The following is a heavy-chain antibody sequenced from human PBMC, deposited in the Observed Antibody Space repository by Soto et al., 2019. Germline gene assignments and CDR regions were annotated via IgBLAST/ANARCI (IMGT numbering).Heavy chain of an antibody. CDR2: INAGNGNT. J-gene: IGHJ4*02. CDR3: ARDSGSGWPRDFDY. CDR1: GYTVTIYA. V-gene: IGHV1-3*01. D-gene: IGHD6-19*01. Sequence: ASVKVSCKASGYTVTIYAMHWVRQAPGQRLEWMGWINAGNGNTKYSQKFQGRVTITRDTSASTAYMELSSLRSEDTAVYYCARDSGSGWPRDFDYWGQGTLVTVSS.